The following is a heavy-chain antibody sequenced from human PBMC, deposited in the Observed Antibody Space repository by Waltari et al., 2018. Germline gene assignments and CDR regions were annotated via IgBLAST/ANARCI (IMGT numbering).Heavy chain of an antibody. J-gene: IGHJ6*02. V-gene: IGHV3-33*01. CDR3: TRTLVPADPPRAMDV. CDR2: IWYDGSAT. Sequence: QVQVVESGGGVVQPGTSLRLSCETSGFMFSNHGMHWVRQAPGRGLEWVGVIWYDGSATFYADSVRGRFTISRDSSRNTLHLQMNSLRVEDTAVYYCTRTLVPADPPRAMDVWGQGTVVSVSS. CDR1: GFMFSNHG. D-gene: IGHD2-2*01.